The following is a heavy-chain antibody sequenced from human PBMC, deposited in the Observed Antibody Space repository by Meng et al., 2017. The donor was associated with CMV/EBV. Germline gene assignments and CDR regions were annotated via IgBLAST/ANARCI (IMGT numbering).Heavy chain of an antibody. J-gene: IGHJ6*02. CDR2: ISSSSYI. CDR1: GFTFSSYS. D-gene: IGHD1-26*01. CDR3: ARYAGATFAYYYYGMDV. Sequence: GGSLRLSCAASGFTFSSYSMNWVRQAPGKGLEWVSSISSSSYIYYADSVKGRFTISRDNVKNSLYLQMNSLRAEDTAVYYCARYAGATFAYYYYGMDVWGQGTTVTVSS. V-gene: IGHV3-21*01.